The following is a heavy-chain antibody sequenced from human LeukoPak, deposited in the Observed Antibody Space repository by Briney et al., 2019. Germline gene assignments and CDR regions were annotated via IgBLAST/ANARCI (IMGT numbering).Heavy chain of an antibody. Sequence: KAGGSLRLSCAASGFTVSSNYMSWVRQAPGKGLEWVSVIYSGGSTYYADSVKGRFTISRGNSKNTLYLQMNSLRAEDTAVYYCARDPPYDFWSAQGAFDIWGQGTMVTASS. J-gene: IGHJ3*02. V-gene: IGHV3-66*02. CDR1: GFTVSSNY. CDR2: IYSGGST. D-gene: IGHD3-3*01. CDR3: ARDPPYDFWSAQGAFDI.